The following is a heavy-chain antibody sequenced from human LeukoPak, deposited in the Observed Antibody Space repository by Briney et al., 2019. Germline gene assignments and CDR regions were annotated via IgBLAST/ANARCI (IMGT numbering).Heavy chain of an antibody. Sequence: AASVTVSCKASGYTFTSYDINWVRQAPGQGLEWMGWMNPNSGNTGYAQKFQGRVTMTRDTSISTAYMELRGLRSEDTAVYYCVRDGEGVAISVNYWFDPWGQGTLVTVSS. CDR3: VRDGEGVAISVNYWFDP. V-gene: IGHV1-8*01. J-gene: IGHJ5*02. D-gene: IGHD3-10*01. CDR2: MNPNSGNT. CDR1: GYTFTSYD.